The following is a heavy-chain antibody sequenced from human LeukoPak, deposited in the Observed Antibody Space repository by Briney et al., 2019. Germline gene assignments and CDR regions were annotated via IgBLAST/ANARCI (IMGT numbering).Heavy chain of an antibody. CDR1: RYTFTGYY. CDR2: INPNRGGK. Sequence: ASVKVSCKASRYTFTGYYIHWVRQAPGQPLEWMGWINPNRGGKKYAQKLQGSVTMTRDTSISTVYMELSRLISDDTAVYYCARAQTYCSGVTCYSGSWGQGTLVTVSS. V-gene: IGHV1-2*02. CDR3: ARAQTYCSGVTCYSGS. D-gene: IGHD2-15*01. J-gene: IGHJ4*02.